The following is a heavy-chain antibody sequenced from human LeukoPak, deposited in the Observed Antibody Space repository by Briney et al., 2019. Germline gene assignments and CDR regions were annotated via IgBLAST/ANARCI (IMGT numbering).Heavy chain of an antibody. CDR3: ARDPFCSSSTSCYFEDWFDP. J-gene: IGHJ5*02. CDR2: ITWNGDKT. D-gene: IGHD2-2*01. V-gene: IGHV3-20*04. Sequence: GGSLRLSCTASGFKFDDYDMSWVRHVPGKGLEWVSGITWNGDKTGYADSVRGRFAISRDNTKKSLYLQMSSLRAEDTALYYCARDPFCSSSTSCYFEDWFDPWGPGTLVTVSS. CDR1: GFKFDDYD.